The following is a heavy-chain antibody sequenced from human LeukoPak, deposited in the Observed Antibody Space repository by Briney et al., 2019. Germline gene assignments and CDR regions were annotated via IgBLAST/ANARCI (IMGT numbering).Heavy chain of an antibody. Sequence: PSQTLSLTCTVSGGSISSGGYYWSWIRQHPGKGLEWIGYIYYSGRTYYNPSLKSRVTISVETSKNQFSLKISSVTAADTAVYYCARAQSITMVRGVTDLTPYFDYWGQGTLVTVSS. J-gene: IGHJ4*02. CDR3: ARAQSITMVRGVTDLTPYFDY. CDR1: GGSISSGGYY. V-gene: IGHV4-31*03. D-gene: IGHD3-10*01. CDR2: IYYSGRT.